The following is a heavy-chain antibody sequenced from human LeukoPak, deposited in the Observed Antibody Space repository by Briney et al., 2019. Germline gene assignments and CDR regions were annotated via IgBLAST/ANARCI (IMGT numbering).Heavy chain of an antibody. V-gene: IGHV4-61*02. Sequence: SETLSLTCTVSGGSISSSSYYWSWIRQPAGKGLEWIGRIYTSGSTNYNPSLKSRVTISVDTSKNQFSLKLSSVTAADTAVYYCARASNFYGLDYWGQGTLVTVSS. D-gene: IGHD2/OR15-2a*01. J-gene: IGHJ4*02. CDR3: ARASNFYGLDY. CDR2: IYTSGST. CDR1: GGSISSSSYY.